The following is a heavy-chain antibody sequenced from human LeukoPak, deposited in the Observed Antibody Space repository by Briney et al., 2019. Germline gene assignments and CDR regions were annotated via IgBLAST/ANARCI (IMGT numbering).Heavy chain of an antibody. D-gene: IGHD2-2*01. J-gene: IGHJ3*02. CDR2: IYYSGST. CDR3: ARAVPAAEDAFDI. V-gene: IGHV4-59*01. Sequence: SETLSLTCTVSGGSISSYYWSWIRQPPGKGLEWIGYIYYSGSTNYNPSLKSRVTISVDTSKNQFSLKLSSVTAADTAVYYCARAVPAAEDAFDIWGQGTMVTVSS. CDR1: GGSISSYY.